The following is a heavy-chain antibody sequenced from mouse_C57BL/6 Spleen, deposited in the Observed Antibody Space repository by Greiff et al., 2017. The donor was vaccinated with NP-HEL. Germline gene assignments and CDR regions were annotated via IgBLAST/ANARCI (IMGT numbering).Heavy chain of an antibody. D-gene: IGHD1-1*01. V-gene: IGHV5-4*01. Sequence: EVQVVESGGGLVKPGGSLKLSCAASGFTFSSYAMSWVRQTPEKRLEWVATISDGGSYTYYPDNVKGRFTISRDNAKNNLYLQMSHLKSEDTAMYYCARDHYYYGSVDYWGQGTSVTVSS. CDR1: GFTFSSYA. CDR3: ARDHYYYGSVDY. J-gene: IGHJ4*01. CDR2: ISDGGSYT.